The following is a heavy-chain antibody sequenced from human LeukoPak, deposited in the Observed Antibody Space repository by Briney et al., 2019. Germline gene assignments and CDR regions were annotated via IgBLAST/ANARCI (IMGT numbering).Heavy chain of an antibody. D-gene: IGHD6-6*01. CDR1: GFTFSSYW. CDR2: TKTDGTST. J-gene: IGHJ6*03. V-gene: IGHV3-74*01. Sequence: GGSLRLSCAASGFTFSSYWMHWVRQVPGKGLVWVSRTKTDGTSTIYADSVKGRFTVCRDNAKNTLYLQMNSLRAEDTAVYYCARDMRWNLAARRGYYYYYMDVWGKGTTVTVSS. CDR3: ARDMRWNLAARRGYYYYYMDV.